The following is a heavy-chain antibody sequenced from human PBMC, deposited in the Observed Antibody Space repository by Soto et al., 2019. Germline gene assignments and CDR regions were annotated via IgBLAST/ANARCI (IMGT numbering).Heavy chain of an antibody. CDR2: ISSSGSTI. J-gene: IGHJ3*02. CDR3: ARPLPYDSGVYGVFDI. CDR1: GFTFSSYE. D-gene: IGHD3-22*01. Sequence: GGSLRLSCAASGFTFSSYEMNWVRQAPGRGLEWVSYISSSGSTIYYADSVKGRFTISRDNAKNSLYLQMNSLRAEDTAVYYCARPLPYDSGVYGVFDIGGQGKRVTVS. V-gene: IGHV3-48*03.